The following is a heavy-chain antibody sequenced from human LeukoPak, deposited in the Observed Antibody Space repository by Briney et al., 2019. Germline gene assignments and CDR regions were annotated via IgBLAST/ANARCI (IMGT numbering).Heavy chain of an antibody. D-gene: IGHD2-15*01. CDR2: LSFEGRNQ. J-gene: IGHJ6*02. Sequence: PGGSLRLSCDTSGFTFRRYGMHGVRDAPGKGREGVAVLSFEGRNQYYADSVKGRFAISRDNARNTVYLQMNNLRAEDTAVYYGAKIRLVVEGAATWRNYGMDVWGQGTTVTVSS. CDR1: GFTFRRYG. CDR3: AKIRLVVEGAATWRNYGMDV. V-gene: IGHV3-30*18.